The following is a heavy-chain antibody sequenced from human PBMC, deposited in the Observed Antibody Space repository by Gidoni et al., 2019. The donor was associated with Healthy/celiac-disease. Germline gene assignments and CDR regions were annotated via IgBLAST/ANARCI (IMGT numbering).Heavy chain of an antibody. Sequence: EVQLVESGGGLVQPGGSLRLSCEVSGFTFSDHYMDWVRQAPGKGLEWVGRTRNKANSYTTEYAASVKGRFTISRDDSKNSLYLQIDSLKTEDTAVYYCARSAPQLHPLLRYYMDVWGKGTTVTVSS. CDR1: GFTFSDHY. V-gene: IGHV3-72*01. D-gene: IGHD2-2*01. CDR2: TRNKANSYTT. CDR3: ARSAPQLHPLLRYYMDV. J-gene: IGHJ6*03.